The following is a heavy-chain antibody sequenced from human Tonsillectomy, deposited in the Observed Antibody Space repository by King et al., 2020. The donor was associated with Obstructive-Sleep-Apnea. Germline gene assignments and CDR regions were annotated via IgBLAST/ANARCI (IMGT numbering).Heavy chain of an antibody. CDR2: IWYDGSNK. D-gene: IGHD5-18*01. Sequence: VQLVESGGGVVQPGRSLRLSCAASGFTFSSYGMHWVRQAPGKGLEWVAVIWYDGSNKYYADSVKGRFTISRANSKNTLYLQMNSLRAENTAVYYCESGRGETSYGYDSFDYWGQGTLVTVSS. J-gene: IGHJ4*02. V-gene: IGHV3-33*01. CDR1: GFTFSSYG. CDR3: ESGRGETSYGYDSFDY.